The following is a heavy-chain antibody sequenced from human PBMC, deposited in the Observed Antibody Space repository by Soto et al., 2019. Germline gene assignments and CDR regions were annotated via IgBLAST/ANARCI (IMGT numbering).Heavy chain of an antibody. J-gene: IGHJ4*02. Sequence: GGSLRLSCAASGFTFGSYVMSWVRQAPGKGLEWVSAISGGGGTIYYADSVKGRFTISRDNSKNTLYVQLSSLRAEDTAMYYCARSREVIAASGSFDYWGRGTLVTVSS. CDR3: ARSREVIAASGSFDY. CDR2: ISGGGGTI. D-gene: IGHD6-13*01. CDR1: GFTFGSYV. V-gene: IGHV3-23*01.